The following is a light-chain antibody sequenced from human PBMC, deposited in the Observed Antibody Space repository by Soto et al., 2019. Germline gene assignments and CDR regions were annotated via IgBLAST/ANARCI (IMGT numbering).Light chain of an antibody. CDR3: QQYGSSPGT. V-gene: IGKV3-20*01. CDR2: GAS. J-gene: IGKJ1*01. CDR1: QSVSSSY. Sequence: EIVMTQSPASLSVSPGERATLSCRDSQSVSSSYLAWYQQKPGQAPRLLIYGASSRATGIPDRFSGSGSGTDFTLTISRLEPEDFAVYYCQQYGSSPGTFGQGTKVDIK.